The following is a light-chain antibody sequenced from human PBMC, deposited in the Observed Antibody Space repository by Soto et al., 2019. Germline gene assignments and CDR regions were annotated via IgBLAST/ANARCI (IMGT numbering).Light chain of an antibody. J-gene: IGLJ1*01. CDR2: EVT. CDR3: SSYTGGNPSYV. Sequence: YALTEPRTACGYIGQSVTISCTGTSSDVGGYDYVSWYQQHPGKAPKLMIYEVTIRPSGVSDRFSGSKSGNTASLTVSGLQADDEADYFCSSYTGGNPSYVFGTGTKVTVL. V-gene: IGLV2-8*01. CDR1: SSDVGGYDY.